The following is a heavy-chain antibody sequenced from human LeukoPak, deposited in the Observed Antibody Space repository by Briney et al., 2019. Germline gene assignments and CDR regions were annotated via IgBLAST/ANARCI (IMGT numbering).Heavy chain of an antibody. CDR2: ISSSGSST. D-gene: IGHD3-22*01. J-gene: IGHJ1*01. CDR1: GFHFRDYY. V-gene: IGHV3-11*06. CDR3: ARGSYYYEDSGYYSAEYFHL. Sequence: GGSLRLSRAASGFHFRDYYMTWIRRAPGKGLEWVSYISSSGSSTNYAASVKGRFTVSRDNAKNSLFLQMDNLRLDDTAVYYCARGSYYYEDSGYYSAEYFHLWGQGTLVSVSS.